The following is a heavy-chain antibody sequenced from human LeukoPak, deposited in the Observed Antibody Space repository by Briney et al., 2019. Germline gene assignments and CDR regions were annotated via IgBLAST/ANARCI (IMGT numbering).Heavy chain of an antibody. V-gene: IGHV3-23*01. CDR2: ISGSGGST. CDR1: GFTFSSYA. D-gene: IGHD2-2*01. CDR3: AKDQVVVVPAAAFDY. Sequence: GGSLRLSCAASGFTFSSYAMSWVRQAPGKGLEWVSAISGSGGSTYYADSVKGRFTITRDNSKNTLYLQMNSLRAEDTAVYYCAKDQVVVVPAAAFDYWGQGTLVTVSS. J-gene: IGHJ4*02.